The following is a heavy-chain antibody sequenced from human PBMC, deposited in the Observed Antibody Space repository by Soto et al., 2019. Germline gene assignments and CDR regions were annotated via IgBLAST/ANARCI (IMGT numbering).Heavy chain of an antibody. Sequence: QVQLLQSGAEVKKPGSSVRVSCEASGGTFRTYAISWVRQAPGQGLEWMGEIIPIFGTVNYAQKFQGRVTITADXSXTXVXMDLRSLRSEDTAVYYCAKGAVAGTPPSYYYYGMDVWGQGTTVTVSS. CDR2: IIPIFGTV. CDR3: AKGAVAGTPPSYYYYGMDV. J-gene: IGHJ6*02. CDR1: GGTFRTYA. V-gene: IGHV1-69*12. D-gene: IGHD6-19*01.